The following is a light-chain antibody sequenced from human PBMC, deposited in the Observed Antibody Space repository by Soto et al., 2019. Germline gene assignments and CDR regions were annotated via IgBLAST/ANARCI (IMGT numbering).Light chain of an antibody. CDR3: QQYNNWQYT. J-gene: IGKJ2*01. V-gene: IGKV3-15*01. CDR1: QSVSSN. CDR2: GAS. Sequence: EIVMTQSPATLTVSPAERATLSCRASQSVSSNLAWYQQKPGQAPRLLIYGASTRATGIPARFSGSGSGTEFTLTISSLQSEDFAVYYCQQYNNWQYTFGQGTKLEIK.